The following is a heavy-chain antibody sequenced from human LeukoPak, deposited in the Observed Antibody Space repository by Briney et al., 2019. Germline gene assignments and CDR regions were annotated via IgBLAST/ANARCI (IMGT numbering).Heavy chain of an antibody. Sequence: QPGGSLRLSCAASGFTFSSYGMHWVRQAPGKGLEWVAVIWYDGSNKYYADSVKGRFTISRDNSKNTLYLQMNSLRAEDTAVYYCARDRIAVELMYYFDYWGQGTLVTVSS. CDR2: IWYDGSNK. CDR3: ARDRIAVELMYYFDY. CDR1: GFTFSSYG. J-gene: IGHJ4*02. V-gene: IGHV3-33*01. D-gene: IGHD6-19*01.